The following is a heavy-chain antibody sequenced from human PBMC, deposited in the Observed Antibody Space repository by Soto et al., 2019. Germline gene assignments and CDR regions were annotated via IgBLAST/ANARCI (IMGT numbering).Heavy chain of an antibody. CDR3: ARDLVLWNDLGDAFDI. J-gene: IGHJ3*02. CDR2: IWYDGSNK. CDR1: GFTFSSYG. Sequence: GGSLRLSCAASGFTFSSYGMHWVRQAPGKGLEWVAVIWYDGSNKYYADSVKGRFTISRDNSKNTLYLQMNSLRDEDTAVYYCARDLVLWNDLGDAFDIWGQGTMVTVSS. V-gene: IGHV3-33*01. D-gene: IGHD1-1*01.